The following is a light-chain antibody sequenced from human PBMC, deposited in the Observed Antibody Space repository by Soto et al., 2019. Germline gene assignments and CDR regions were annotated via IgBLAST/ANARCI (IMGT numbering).Light chain of an antibody. CDR1: QNIRSR. CDR2: DAS. J-gene: IGKJ1*01. Sequence: DIQMTQSPSTLSASVGDRVTITCRASQNIRSRLAWFQQKPGKAPKLLIYDASSLESGGPQRFSGSGSGTEFTLTISSLQTDDFSTYYCQQYHSYWTFGQGTKVDIK. V-gene: IGKV1-5*01. CDR3: QQYHSYWT.